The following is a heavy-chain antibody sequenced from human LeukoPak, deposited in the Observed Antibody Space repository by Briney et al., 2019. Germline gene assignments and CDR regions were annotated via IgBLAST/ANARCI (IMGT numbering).Heavy chain of an antibody. CDR2: VSFSGTT. J-gene: IGHJ6*02. V-gene: IGHV4-59*11. Sequence: SETLSLTCTVSGGPITSHYWSWIRQPPGKGLEWIGYVSFSGTTKYSPSLNNRVTISVDTSKNQFSLKLSSVTAADTAVYYCARADVRRRVYGMDVWGQGTTVTVSS. CDR3: ARADVRRRVYGMDV. D-gene: IGHD5-24*01. CDR1: GGPITSHY.